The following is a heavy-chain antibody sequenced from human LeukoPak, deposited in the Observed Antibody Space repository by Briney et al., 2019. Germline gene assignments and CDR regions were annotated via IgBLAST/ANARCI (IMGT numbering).Heavy chain of an antibody. J-gene: IGHJ4*02. V-gene: IGHV1-46*01. CDR3: ARGDSAVAGFDY. CDR1: GYTFSSYA. D-gene: IGHD6-19*01. CDR2: ITPSGGST. Sequence: GASVKVSCKASGYTFSSYAISWVRQAPGQGLEWVGIITPSGGSTSYAQKFQGRVTMTRDTSTSTVYMELSSLRSDDAAVYYCARGDSAVAGFDYWGQGTLVTVSS.